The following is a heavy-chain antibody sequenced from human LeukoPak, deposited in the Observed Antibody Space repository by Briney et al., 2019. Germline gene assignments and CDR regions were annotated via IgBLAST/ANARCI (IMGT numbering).Heavy chain of an antibody. CDR3: ARGGIAAAVLGWFDP. V-gene: IGHV4-59*01. CDR2: IYYSGST. Sequence: NPSETLSLTCTVSGGSISSYYWSWIRQPPGKGLEWIGYIYYSGSTNYNPSLKSRVTISVDTSKNQFSLKLSSVTAADTAVYYCARGGIAAAVLGWFDPWGQGTLVTVSS. CDR1: GGSISSYY. D-gene: IGHD6-13*01. J-gene: IGHJ5*02.